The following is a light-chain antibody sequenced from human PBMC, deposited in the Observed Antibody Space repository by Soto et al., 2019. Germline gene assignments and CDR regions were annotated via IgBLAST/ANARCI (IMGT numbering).Light chain of an antibody. Sequence: EIVMTQSPATLSVSPGERATLSCRASQSLSNLAWYQQKPGQAPRLLISGASTGATGLPSRFSGSGSGTDFTLTIDSLQSEDVAVYYCQQYHHWPVTFGGGTKVDIK. CDR1: QSLSN. CDR2: GAS. CDR3: QQYHHWPVT. V-gene: IGKV3-15*01. J-gene: IGKJ4*01.